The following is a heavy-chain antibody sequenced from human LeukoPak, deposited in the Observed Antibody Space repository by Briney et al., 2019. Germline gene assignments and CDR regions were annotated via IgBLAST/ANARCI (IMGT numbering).Heavy chain of an antibody. Sequence: GGSLRLSCAASGLTFDDYGMSWVRQAPGKGLEWVSGINWNGGSTGYADSVKGRFTISRDNAKNSLYLQMNSLRAEDTALYYCARSSTTMTTRYFDLWGRGTLVTVSS. CDR2: INWNGGST. V-gene: IGHV3-20*04. J-gene: IGHJ2*01. CDR3: ARSSTTMTTRYFDL. D-gene: IGHD4-17*01. CDR1: GLTFDDYG.